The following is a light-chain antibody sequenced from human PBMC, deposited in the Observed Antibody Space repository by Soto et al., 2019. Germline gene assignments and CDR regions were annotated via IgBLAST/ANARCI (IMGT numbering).Light chain of an antibody. V-gene: IGKV1-39*01. Sequence: DIQMTQSPSSLSASLGDRVPITCRASQSIINYLNWYQQKPGKAPKLLIYAASSLQSGVPSRFSGSGSGTDFSLTISSLQTEDSATYYCQQSYSTPRTFGQGTKVDIK. J-gene: IGKJ1*01. CDR1: QSIINY. CDR2: AAS. CDR3: QQSYSTPRT.